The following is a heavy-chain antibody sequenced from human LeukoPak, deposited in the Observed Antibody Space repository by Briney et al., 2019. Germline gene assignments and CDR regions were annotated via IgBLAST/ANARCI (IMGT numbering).Heavy chain of an antibody. V-gene: IGHV3-23*01. D-gene: IGHD1-26*01. CDR3: AKLREWELPDLFDY. Sequence: PGGSLRLSCAASGFTFNNFGMTWVRQPPGKGLEWVSTISVSGGTTYYADSVKGRFTISRDNSKNAVYLQMNSLRAEDTAVYYCAKLREWELPDLFDYWGQGTLVTVSS. CDR1: GFTFNNFG. CDR2: ISVSGGTT. J-gene: IGHJ4*02.